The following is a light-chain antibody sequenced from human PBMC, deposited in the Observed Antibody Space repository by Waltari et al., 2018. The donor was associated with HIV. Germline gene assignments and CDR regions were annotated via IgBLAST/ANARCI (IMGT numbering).Light chain of an antibody. J-gene: IGLJ3*02. CDR2: GRN. V-gene: IGLV2-23*01. CDR3: CSYAGSNTWV. Sequence: WYQQKSGQAPVVVFFGRNNRPSGVSNRFSGSKSGNTASLTISGLQAEDEADYYCCSYAGSNTWVFGGGTKLTVL.